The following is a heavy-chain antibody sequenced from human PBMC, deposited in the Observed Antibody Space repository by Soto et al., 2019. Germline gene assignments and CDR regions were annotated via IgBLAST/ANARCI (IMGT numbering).Heavy chain of an antibody. Sequence: QVQLVESGGGVVQPGRSLRLSCAASGFTFSSYGMHWVRQAPGKGLEWVAVIWYDGSNKYYADSVKGRFTISRDNSKNTLYMQRNSLRAEDTAVYYCARDRHSSGWYPGDYWGQGTLVTVSS. V-gene: IGHV3-33*01. CDR3: ARDRHSSGWYPGDY. CDR2: IWYDGSNK. J-gene: IGHJ4*02. D-gene: IGHD6-19*01. CDR1: GFTFSSYG.